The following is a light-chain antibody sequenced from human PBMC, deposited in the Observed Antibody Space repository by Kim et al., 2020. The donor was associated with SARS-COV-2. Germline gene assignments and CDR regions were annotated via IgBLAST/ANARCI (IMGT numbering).Light chain of an antibody. V-gene: IGLV1-44*01. CDR3: AAWDDSLNGPV. CDR2: NNN. CDR1: SSNIGSDT. J-gene: IGLJ3*02. Sequence: QSVLTQPPSASGTPGQRVTISCSVSSSNIGSDTVDWYQHLPGVAPQLLIYNNNQRPSGVPDQFSASKSGTSASLAISGLQSEDEADYYCAAWDDSLNGPVFGGGTKLTVL.